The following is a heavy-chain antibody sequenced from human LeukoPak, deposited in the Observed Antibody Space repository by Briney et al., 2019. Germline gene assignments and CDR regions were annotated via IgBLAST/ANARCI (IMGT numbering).Heavy chain of an antibody. Sequence: GGSLRLSCAGSGFTFSNYTMTWVRQAPGKGLEWVSGISGSGGNTYYADSVKGRFTISRDGSENTVYLQMNSLRAEDTAVYYCAKLPEMVATNSGAFDIWGQGTMVTVSS. V-gene: IGHV3-23*01. D-gene: IGHD5-12*01. CDR1: GFTFSNYT. J-gene: IGHJ3*02. CDR3: AKLPEMVATNSGAFDI. CDR2: ISGSGGNT.